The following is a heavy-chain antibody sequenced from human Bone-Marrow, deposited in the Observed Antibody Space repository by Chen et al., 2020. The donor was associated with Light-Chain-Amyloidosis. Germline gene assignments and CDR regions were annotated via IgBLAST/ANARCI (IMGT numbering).Heavy chain of an antibody. V-gene: IGHV4-39*02. D-gene: IGHD6-19*01. Sequence: QLQLQASGPGLVKPSETLSLTCTVSDCSLNSGDYYWGWLRQSPGKGLEWIGSIYYSGAAFYNPSLRSRVTISLDASKNLLSLRMTSGTGADTAVYYCSIRIAVPGDNEETWGHGTLVTVSS. CDR1: DCSLNSGDYY. J-gene: IGHJ5*01. CDR3: SIRIAVPGDNEET. CDR2: IYYSGAA.